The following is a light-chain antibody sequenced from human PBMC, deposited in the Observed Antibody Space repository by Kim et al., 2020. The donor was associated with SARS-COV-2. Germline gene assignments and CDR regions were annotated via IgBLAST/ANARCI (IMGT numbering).Light chain of an antibody. V-gene: IGKV2-28*01. J-gene: IGKJ1*01. CDR1: QSLLHTNGYDY. CDR2: LGS. Sequence: APASISCRSSQSLLHTNGYDYLDWYLQKPGQSPQLLIYLGSKRASGVPDRFSGSGSGTDFTLKISRVEAEDVGIYFCVQALQSPTFGHGTKVDIK. CDR3: VQALQSPT.